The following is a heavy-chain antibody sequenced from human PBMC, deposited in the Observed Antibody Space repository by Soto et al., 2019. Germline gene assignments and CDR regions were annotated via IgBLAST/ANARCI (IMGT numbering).Heavy chain of an antibody. CDR1: GGSISSSSYY. Sequence: ETLSLTCTVSGGSISSSSYYWSWIRQPPGKGLEWIGYIYYSGSTNYNPSLKSRVTISVDTSKNQFSLKLSSVTAADTAVYYCARSREMIAGYRMDVWGQGNTVTVSS. J-gene: IGHJ6*02. V-gene: IGHV4-61*01. D-gene: IGHD3-22*01. CDR3: ARSREMIAGYRMDV. CDR2: IYYSGST.